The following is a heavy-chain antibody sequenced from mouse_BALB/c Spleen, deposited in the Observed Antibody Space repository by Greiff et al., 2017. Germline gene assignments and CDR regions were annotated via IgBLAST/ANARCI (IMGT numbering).Heavy chain of an antibody. CDR1: GDSITSGY. CDR2: ISYSGST. Sequence: EVKLVESGPSLVKPSQTLSLTCSVTGDSITSGYWNWIRKFPGNKLEYMGYISYSGSTYYNPSLKSRISITRDTSKNQYYLQLNSVTTEDTATYYCARDYYGSEGFAYWGQGTLVTVSA. CDR3: ARDYYGSEGFAY. D-gene: IGHD1-1*01. J-gene: IGHJ3*01. V-gene: IGHV3-8*02.